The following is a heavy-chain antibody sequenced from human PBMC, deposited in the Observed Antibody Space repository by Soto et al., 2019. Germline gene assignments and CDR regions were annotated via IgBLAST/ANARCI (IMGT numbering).Heavy chain of an antibody. CDR3: ARGGDGVVVVAASLRKNYMDV. J-gene: IGHJ6*03. D-gene: IGHD2-15*01. CDR2: ISSSSSYI. Sequence: EVQLVESGGGLVKPGGSLRLSCAASGFTFSSYSMNWVRQAPGKGLEWVSSISSSSSYIYYADSVKGRFTISRDNAKNSLYLQMNRLRAEDTAVYYCARGGDGVVVVAASLRKNYMDVWGKGTTVTVSS. CDR1: GFTFSSYS. V-gene: IGHV3-21*01.